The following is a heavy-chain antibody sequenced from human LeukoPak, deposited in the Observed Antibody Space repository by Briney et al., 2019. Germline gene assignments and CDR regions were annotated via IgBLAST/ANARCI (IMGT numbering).Heavy chain of an antibody. CDR1: GYTFTSYA. V-gene: IGHV1-69*13. CDR3: ARDSSLAADYYYYMDV. Sequence: GASVKVSCKASGYTFTSYAISWVRQAPGQGLEWMGGIIPIFGTANYAQKFQGRVTITADESTSTAYMELSSLRSEDTAVYYCARDSSLAADYYYYMDVWGKGTTVTVSS. D-gene: IGHD6-19*01. CDR2: IIPIFGTA. J-gene: IGHJ6*03.